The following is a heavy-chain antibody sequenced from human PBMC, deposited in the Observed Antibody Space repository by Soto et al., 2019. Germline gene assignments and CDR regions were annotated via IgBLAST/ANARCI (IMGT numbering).Heavy chain of an antibody. D-gene: IGHD1-7*01. CDR2: IWYDGSNK. V-gene: IGHV3-33*03. Sequence: QAQLVESGGGVVQPWTSLRLSCAASGFTISTHGMHWFRQAPGKGLEWLANIWYDGSNKFYAESVKGRFSISKDNAKNTLYLQMSSLRAEDTAVYYCAAATTWNFHFPYWGQGPQVTVSS. CDR3: AAATTWNFHFPY. CDR1: GFTISTHG. J-gene: IGHJ4*02.